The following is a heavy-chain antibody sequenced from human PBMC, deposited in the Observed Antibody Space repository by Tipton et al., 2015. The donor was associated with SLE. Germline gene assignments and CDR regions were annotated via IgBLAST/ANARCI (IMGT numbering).Heavy chain of an antibody. CDR2: IYYNGDT. J-gene: IGHJ5*02. D-gene: IGHD3-16*01. V-gene: IGHV4-59*08. CDR3: ARQGGRQWFDP. Sequence: GLVKPSETLSLTCSVSGGSMSRHYWNWIRQPPGKGPEWIGYIYYNGDTNYNPSLRSRVTISVDTSKNQFSLKLSSVTAADTAVYYCARQGGRQWFDPWGQGTLVTVSS. CDR1: GGSMSRHY.